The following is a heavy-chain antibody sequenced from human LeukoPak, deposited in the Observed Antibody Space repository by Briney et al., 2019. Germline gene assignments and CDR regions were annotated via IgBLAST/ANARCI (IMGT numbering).Heavy chain of an antibody. CDR2: ISYNGNNQ. D-gene: IGHD2/OR15-2a*01. V-gene: IGHV3-30*03. CDR1: GFNFNDYG. J-gene: IGHJ4*02. CDR3: AREGPRGNSQFDY. Sequence: GGSLRLSCAASGFNFNDYGIHWVRQAPGKGLEWVTVISYNGNNQYYADSVKGRFTISRDNSKNTLYLQMNSLRAEDTAVYYCAREGPRGNSQFDYWGQGTLVTVSS.